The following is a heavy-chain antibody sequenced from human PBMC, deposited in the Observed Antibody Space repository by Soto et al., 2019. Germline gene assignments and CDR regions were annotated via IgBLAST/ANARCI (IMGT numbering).Heavy chain of an antibody. CDR1: NGSISSRSSY. J-gene: IGHJ4*02. V-gene: IGHV4-39*01. D-gene: IGHD4-17*01. CDR2: IYYIGNT. CDR3: GGQDYGAKGYYFEN. Sequence: QLQLQESGSGLVKPSETLSLTCIVSNGSISSRSSYWGWIRQTPGKGLEWIGSIYYIGNTYSNPSLKKRVTIAIDTSKTQFSQKMNSGTAADTAVYFCGGQDYGAKGYYFENWGQGALVTVSS.